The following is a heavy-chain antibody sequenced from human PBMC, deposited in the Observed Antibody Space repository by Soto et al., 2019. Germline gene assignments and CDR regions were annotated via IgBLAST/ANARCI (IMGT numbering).Heavy chain of an antibody. J-gene: IGHJ4*02. CDR2: VWKDGSNR. CDR1: GITFSDYG. V-gene: IGHV3-30*02. CDR3: AKVPRGSNFGYYNF. Sequence: GGSLRLSCAASGITFSDYGMHWVRQAPGKGLEWVAGVWKDGSNRYYVDSVKGRFTISRDNSKNTLYLQMNSLRDEDTAVYYCAKVPRGSNFGYYNFWGQGTLVTV. D-gene: IGHD5-18*01.